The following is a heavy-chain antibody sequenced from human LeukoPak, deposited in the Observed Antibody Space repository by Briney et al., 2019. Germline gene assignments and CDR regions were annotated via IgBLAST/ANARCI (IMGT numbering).Heavy chain of an antibody. CDR2: ISSSSSTI. Sequence: GGSLRLSCAASGFTFSDYFMTWTRQAPGKGLEWVSYISSSSSTIYYVDSVKGRFTISRDNAKNSLYLQMNSLRAEDTAVFYCAKDRDDYVWGSYLGAFDIWGQGTMVTVSS. CDR3: AKDRDDYVWGSYLGAFDI. V-gene: IGHV3-11*01. J-gene: IGHJ3*02. D-gene: IGHD3-16*01. CDR1: GFTFSDYF.